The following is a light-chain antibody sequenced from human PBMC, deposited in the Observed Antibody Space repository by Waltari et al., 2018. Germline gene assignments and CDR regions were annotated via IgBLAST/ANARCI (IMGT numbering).Light chain of an antibody. CDR1: QGISTY. V-gene: IGKV1-17*01. Sequence: DIQMSQSPSSLSASEGDRVTITCRASQGISTYLNWYQQRPGKAPKLLIYYASSLVSGVPSRFSGSGSRTEFTLTISSLQPEDFGTYYCQQGYSYPYTFGQGTKIEIK. CDR3: QQGYSYPYT. CDR2: YAS. J-gene: IGKJ2*01.